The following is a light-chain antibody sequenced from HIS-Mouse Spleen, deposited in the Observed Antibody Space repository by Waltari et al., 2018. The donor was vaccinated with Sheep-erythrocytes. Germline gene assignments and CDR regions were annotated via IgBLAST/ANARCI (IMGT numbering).Light chain of an antibody. Sequence: EIVLTQSPGTLSLSPGERATPSCRASQSVSSSYLAWYQQKPGQAPRLLSYGASSRATGIPDRFSGSGSGTDFTLTISRLEPEDFAVYYCQQYGSSLRTFGQGTKVEIK. J-gene: IGKJ1*01. V-gene: IGKV3-20*01. CDR1: QSVSSSY. CDR2: GAS. CDR3: QQYGSSLRT.